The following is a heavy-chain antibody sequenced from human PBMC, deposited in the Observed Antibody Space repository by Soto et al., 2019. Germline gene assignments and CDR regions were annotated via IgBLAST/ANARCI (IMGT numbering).Heavy chain of an antibody. CDR2: INPSGGST. V-gene: IGHV1-46*01. CDR3: AKDEYYYSRSGYYIFDS. Sequence: APGQGLEWMGIINPSGGSTSYAQKFQGRFTISRDNSKKTLYLQMNSLRPEDTALYYCAKDEYYYSRSGYYIFDSWGQGTLVTVSS. J-gene: IGHJ4*02. D-gene: IGHD3-22*01.